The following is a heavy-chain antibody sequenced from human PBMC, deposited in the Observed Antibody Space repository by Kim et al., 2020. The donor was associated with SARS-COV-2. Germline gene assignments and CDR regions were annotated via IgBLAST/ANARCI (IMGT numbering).Heavy chain of an antibody. Sequence: GGSLRLSCAASGFTFSNAWMSWVRQAPGKGLEWVGRIKSKTDGGTTDYAAPVKGRFTISRDDSKNTLYLQMNSLKTEDTAVYYCTTEPISRDGYKNYWGQGTLVTVSS. V-gene: IGHV3-15*01. J-gene: IGHJ4*02. CDR3: TTEPISRDGYKNY. D-gene: IGHD5-12*01. CDR2: IKSKTDGGTT. CDR1: GFTFSNAW.